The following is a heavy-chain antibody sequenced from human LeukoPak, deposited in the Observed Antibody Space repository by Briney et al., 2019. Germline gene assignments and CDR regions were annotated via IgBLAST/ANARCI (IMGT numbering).Heavy chain of an antibody. D-gene: IGHD2-15*01. CDR2: ISAYNGNT. J-gene: IGHJ4*02. CDR1: GYTFTSFG. Sequence: ASVKVSCTPSGYTFTSFGISWVRQAPGQGLEWMGWISAYNGNTNYAQKLQGRVTMTTDTSTSTAYIELRSLRSDDTAVYYCARGGGYCSGGSSSAFDYSGQGTLVTVSS. CDR3: ARGGGYCSGGSSSAFDY. V-gene: IGHV1-18*01.